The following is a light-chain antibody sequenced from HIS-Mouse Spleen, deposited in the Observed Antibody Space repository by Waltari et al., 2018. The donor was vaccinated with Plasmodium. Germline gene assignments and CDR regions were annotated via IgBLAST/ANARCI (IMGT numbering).Light chain of an antibody. CDR2: GAS. J-gene: IGKJ3*01. CDR3: QQYNNWSFT. V-gene: IGKV3-15*01. CDR1: QSVSRN. Sequence: EIVMTQSPATLSVSPGERATLSCRASQSVSRNLAWYQPKPGKAPRLLIYGASTRATCIPARFSGSGSGTEFTLTISSLQSEDFAVYYCQQYNNWSFTFGPGTKVDIK.